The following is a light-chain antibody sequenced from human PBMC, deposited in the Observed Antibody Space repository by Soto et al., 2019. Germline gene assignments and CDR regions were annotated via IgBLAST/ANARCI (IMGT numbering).Light chain of an antibody. J-gene: IGLJ3*02. CDR3: CSYAGSWV. Sequence: QSALTQPASVSGSPGQSITISCTGTSSDVGGYDFVSWYQHHPGKAPRLMIYDVSHRPSGVSDRFSGSKSGNTASLTISGLQAEDEADYYCCSYAGSWVFGGGTKLTVL. V-gene: IGLV2-23*02. CDR2: DVS. CDR1: SSDVGGYDF.